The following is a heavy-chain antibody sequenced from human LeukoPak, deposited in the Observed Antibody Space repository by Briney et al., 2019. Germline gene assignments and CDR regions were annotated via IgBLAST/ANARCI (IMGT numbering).Heavy chain of an antibody. CDR2: IYYVGST. CDR3: ARAGDRPYQPGNNWFDP. Sequence: PSETLSLTCTVSGGSISSSSHYWGWIRQSPGKGLEYIGSIYYVGSTYYNPSLMSRVTISVDASKNQFSLRLSSVTAADTAVYYCARAGDRPYQPGNNWFDPWGQGTLVTVSS. CDR1: GGSISSSSHY. J-gene: IGHJ5*02. V-gene: IGHV4-39*07. D-gene: IGHD2-2*01.